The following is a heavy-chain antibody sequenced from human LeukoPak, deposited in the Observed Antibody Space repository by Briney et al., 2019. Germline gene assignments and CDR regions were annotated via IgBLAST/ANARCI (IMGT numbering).Heavy chain of an antibody. D-gene: IGHD3-10*01. J-gene: IGHJ3*01. Sequence: PGRSLRLSCAASGFTFTYYAMHWVRQVPGKGLHWVAVVSNDGNIQDYTDSVKGRFIISRDDSKNTVYLQMNSLTVDDTATYYCARGPDPVVRGPRRAFDLWGQGTMVTV. V-gene: IGHV3-30-3*01. CDR2: VSNDGNIQ. CDR3: ARGPDPVVRGPRRAFDL. CDR1: GFTFTYYA.